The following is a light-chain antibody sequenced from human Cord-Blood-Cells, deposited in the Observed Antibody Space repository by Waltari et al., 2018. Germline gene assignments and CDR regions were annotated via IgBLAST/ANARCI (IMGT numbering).Light chain of an antibody. V-gene: IGLV3-19*01. J-gene: IGLJ3*02. Sequence: SSELTQDPAVSVALGQTVRITCQGDSLRSYYASWYQQKPGQAPVLVIYGKNNRPSGIPDRFSGSSSGNTASLTITGAQAEDEADYYCNSRDSSGNQRVFGGGTKLTAL. CDR3: NSRDSSGNQRV. CDR1: SLRSYY. CDR2: GKN.